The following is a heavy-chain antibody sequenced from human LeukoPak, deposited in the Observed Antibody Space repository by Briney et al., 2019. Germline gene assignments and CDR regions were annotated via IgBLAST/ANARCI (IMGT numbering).Heavy chain of an antibody. V-gene: IGHV3-7*01. D-gene: IGHD6-13*01. CDR1: GFTFSSYW. Sequence: GGSLRLSCAASGFTFSSYWMSWVCQAPGKGLEWVANIKEDGSEKYYVGSVRGRFTISRDNAKNSLYLQMNSLRTEDTAVYYCARHMGQLDQREYFQHWGQGTLVTVSS. J-gene: IGHJ1*01. CDR3: ARHMGQLDQREYFQH. CDR2: IKEDGSEK.